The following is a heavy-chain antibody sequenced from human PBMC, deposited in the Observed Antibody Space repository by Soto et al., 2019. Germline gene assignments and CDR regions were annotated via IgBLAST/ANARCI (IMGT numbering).Heavy chain of an antibody. CDR1: GFTFSSYG. J-gene: IGHJ3*02. CDR2: ISYDGSNK. CDR3: AKSLNRLRFLEWLLGAFDI. D-gene: IGHD3-3*01. V-gene: IGHV3-30*18. Sequence: QVQLVESGGGVVQPGRSLRLSCAASGFTFSSYGMHWVRQAPGKGLEWVAVISYDGSNKYYADSVKGRFTISRDNSKNTLYLQMNSLRAEDTAVYYCAKSLNRLRFLEWLLGAFDIWGQGTMVTVSS.